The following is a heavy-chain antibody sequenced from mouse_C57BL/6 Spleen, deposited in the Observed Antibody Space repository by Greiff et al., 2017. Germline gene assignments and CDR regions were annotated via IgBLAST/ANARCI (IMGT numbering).Heavy chain of an antibody. Sequence: QVQLQQPGAELVMPGASVKLSCKASGYTFTSYWMHWVKQRPGQGLEWIGEIDPSDSYTNYNQKFKGKSTLTVDKSSSTAYMQLSILTSEDSAVYYCARFYYGSSPHFDYWGQGTTLTVSS. J-gene: IGHJ2*01. CDR3: ARFYYGSSPHFDY. V-gene: IGHV1-69*01. D-gene: IGHD1-1*01. CDR2: IDPSDSYT. CDR1: GYTFTSYW.